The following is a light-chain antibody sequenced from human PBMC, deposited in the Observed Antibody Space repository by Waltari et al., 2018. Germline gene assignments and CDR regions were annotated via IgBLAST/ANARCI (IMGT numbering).Light chain of an antibody. CDR1: QSVSSSY. CDR2: GAS. J-gene: IGKJ5*01. Sequence: DIVLTQSPGTLSLSPGERAPRSCRASQSVSSSYLAGYQQKPGQAPRLLIYGASSRATGIPDRFSGSGSGTDFTLTISRLEPEDFAVYYCQQYGSSPLTFGQGTRLEIK. CDR3: QQYGSSPLT. V-gene: IGKV3-20*01.